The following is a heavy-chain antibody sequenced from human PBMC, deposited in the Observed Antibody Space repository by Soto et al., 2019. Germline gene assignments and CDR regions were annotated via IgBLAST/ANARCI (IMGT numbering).Heavy chain of an antibody. CDR2: TYYRSKWYN. CDR3: AKASYYDSRGQSYGMDV. CDR1: GDSVSSNRAA. J-gene: IGHJ6*02. D-gene: IGHD3-22*01. Sequence: PSQTLSLTCAISGDSVSSNRAAWNWIRQSPSRGLEWLGRTYYRSKWYNDYAVSVKSRITINPDTSKNQFSLHLNSVTPEDTAVYYCAKASYYDSRGQSYGMDVWGQGTTVTVSS. V-gene: IGHV6-1*01.